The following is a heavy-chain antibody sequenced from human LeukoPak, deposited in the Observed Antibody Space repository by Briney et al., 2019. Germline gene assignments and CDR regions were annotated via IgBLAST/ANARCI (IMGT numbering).Heavy chain of an antibody. D-gene: IGHD3-3*01. CDR2: IYYSGST. CDR3: ARSDFWSGYYHGYNWFDP. J-gene: IGHJ5*02. Sequence: SETLSLTCTVSGGSISSYYWSWLRQPPGKGLEWIGYIYYSGSTNYNPSLKSRVTISVDTSKNQFSLKLSSVTAADTVVYYCARSDFWSGYYHGYNWFDPWGQGTLVTVSS. CDR1: GGSISSYY. V-gene: IGHV4-59*01.